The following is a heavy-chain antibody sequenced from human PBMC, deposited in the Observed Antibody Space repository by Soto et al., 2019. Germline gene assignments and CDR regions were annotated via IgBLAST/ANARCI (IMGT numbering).Heavy chain of an antibody. V-gene: IGHV4-30-2*01. Sequence: SETLSLTCAGSGGSISSGGYSWSWIRQPPGKGLEWIGYIYHSGSTYYNPSLKSRITISVDRSKNQFSLKLSSVTAADTAVYYCARGKYYYDSSGYYGAFDIWGQGTMVTVSS. CDR3: ARGKYYYDSSGYYGAFDI. CDR1: GGSISSGGYS. D-gene: IGHD3-22*01. J-gene: IGHJ3*02. CDR2: IYHSGST.